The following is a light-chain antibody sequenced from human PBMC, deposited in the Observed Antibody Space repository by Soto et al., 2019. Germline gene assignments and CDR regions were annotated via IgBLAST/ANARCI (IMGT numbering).Light chain of an antibody. V-gene: IGLV2-8*01. J-gene: IGLJ1*01. CDR3: ASYAGTKLFV. CDR2: EVT. Sequence: QSALTQPPSASGSPGQSPTISCTGTSSDVGGYNYVSWYQQRPGKAPKLVIYEVTKRPSGVPDRFSGSKSGSTASLTVSGLQADDEAEYYCASYAGTKLFVFGSGTKLTVL. CDR1: SSDVGGYNY.